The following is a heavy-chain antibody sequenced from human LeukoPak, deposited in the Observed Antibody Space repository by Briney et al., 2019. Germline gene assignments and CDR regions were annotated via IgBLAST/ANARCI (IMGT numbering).Heavy chain of an antibody. CDR3: ARRGLYCSTTTCYLDY. J-gene: IGHJ4*02. V-gene: IGHV5-51*01. CDR1: GYSFTTYW. D-gene: IGHD2-2*01. Sequence: GESLKISCKGSGYSFTTYWIGWVRQMPGKGLEWMGIIYPGDSDTRYSPSFQGQVTISADTSISTAYLQWSSLKASDTAMYYCARRGLYCSTTTCYLDYWGQGTLVTVSS. CDR2: IYPGDSDT.